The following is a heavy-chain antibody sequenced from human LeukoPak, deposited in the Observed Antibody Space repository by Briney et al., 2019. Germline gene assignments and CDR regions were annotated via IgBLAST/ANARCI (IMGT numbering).Heavy chain of an antibody. V-gene: IGHV1-69*06. CDR3: ARAGPAYYDILTGYSSRPHGYYYGMDV. J-gene: IGHJ6*04. CDR1: GGTFSSYA. CDR2: IIPIFGTA. D-gene: IGHD3-9*01. Sequence: ASVKVSCKASGGTFSSYAISWVRQAPGPGLEWMGGIIPIFGTANYAQKFQGRVTITADKSTSTAYMELSSLRSEDTAVYYCARAGPAYYDILTGYSSRPHGYYYGMDVWGKGTTVTVSS.